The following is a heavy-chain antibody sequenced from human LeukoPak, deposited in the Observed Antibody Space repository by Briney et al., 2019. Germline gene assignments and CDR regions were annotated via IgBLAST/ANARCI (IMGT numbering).Heavy chain of an antibody. CDR3: ARVAVAVVVVAASPFDI. CDR2: ISAYNGNT. J-gene: IGHJ3*02. V-gene: IGHV1-18*01. CDR1: GYTFNSYG. Sequence: GASVKVSCKASGYTFNSYGISWVRQAPGQGLEWMGWISAYNGNTNYAQKLQGRVTMTTDTSTSTAYVELRSLRPDDTAVYYCARVAVAVVVVAASPFDIWGQGTMVTVSS. D-gene: IGHD2-15*01.